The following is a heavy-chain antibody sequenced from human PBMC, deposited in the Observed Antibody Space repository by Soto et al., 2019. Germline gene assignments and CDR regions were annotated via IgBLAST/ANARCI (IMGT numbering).Heavy chain of an antibody. V-gene: IGHV4-59*01. D-gene: IGHD6-19*01. CDR1: GGSISSYY. Sequence: SETLSLTCTVSGGSISSYYWSWIRQPPGKGLEWIGYIYYSGSTNYNPSLKSRVPISVDTSKNQFSLKLGSVTAADTAVYYCARGGGPSIAVAGVGGQFRYYGMDVWGQGTTVTVSS. CDR2: IYYSGST. J-gene: IGHJ6*02. CDR3: ARGGGPSIAVAGVGGQFRYYGMDV.